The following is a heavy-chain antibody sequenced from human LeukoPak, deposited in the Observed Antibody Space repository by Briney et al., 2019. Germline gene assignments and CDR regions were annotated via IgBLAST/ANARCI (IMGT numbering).Heavy chain of an antibody. CDR2: IYSSGST. V-gene: IGHV4-4*07. CDR1: GGSISSYY. D-gene: IGHD3-22*01. CDR3: ARANYDSSGYYSPFDY. J-gene: IGHJ4*02. Sequence: SETLSLTCTVSGGSISSYYWSWIRQPAGKGLEWIGRIYSSGSTNHNPSLKSRVTISVDTSKNQFSLKLSSVTAADTAVYYCARANYDSSGYYSPFDYWGQGTLVTVSS.